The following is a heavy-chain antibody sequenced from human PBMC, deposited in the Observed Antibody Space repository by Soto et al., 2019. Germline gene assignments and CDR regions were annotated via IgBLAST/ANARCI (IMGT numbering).Heavy chain of an antibody. CDR1: GFTFSSYW. Sequence: PGGSLRLSCAASGFTFSSYWMSWVRQAPGKGLEWVANIKQDGSEKYYVDSVKGRFTISRDNAKNSLYLQMNSLRAEDTAVYYCARDLFARVVPAVHYYYGMDVWGQGTSVTVSS. J-gene: IGHJ6*02. CDR3: ARDLFARVVPAVHYYYGMDV. CDR2: IKQDGSEK. V-gene: IGHV3-7*03. D-gene: IGHD2-2*01.